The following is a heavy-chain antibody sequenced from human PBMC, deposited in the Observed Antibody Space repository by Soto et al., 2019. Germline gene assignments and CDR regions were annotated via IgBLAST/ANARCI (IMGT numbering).Heavy chain of an antibody. CDR3: ATSYGSGYRAFDY. D-gene: IGHD3-10*01. Sequence: QVQLVQSGAEVKRPGSSVKVSCKASGDTFSFYSINWVRQAPGLGLEWMGRVNPIISMSNYAQRFQGRVTMTADKSTSTAYMELSGLRSEDTAMYYCATSYGSGYRAFDYWGQGALVTVSS. V-gene: IGHV1-69*04. J-gene: IGHJ4*02. CDR1: GDTFSFYS. CDR2: VNPIISMS.